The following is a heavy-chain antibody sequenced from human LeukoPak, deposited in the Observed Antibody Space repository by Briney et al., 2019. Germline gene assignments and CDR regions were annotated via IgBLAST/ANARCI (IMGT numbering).Heavy chain of an antibody. CDR3: ASTGSYSPFDY. Sequence: GGSLRLSCAASGFTFSSYAMNWVRQAPGKGLEWVSVISGSGGSIYYADSVKGRFSISRDNAKNSLYLQMNSLRAEDTAVYYCASTGSYSPFDYWGQGTLVTVSS. D-gene: IGHD1-26*01. CDR2: ISGSGGSI. J-gene: IGHJ4*02. V-gene: IGHV3-23*01. CDR1: GFTFSSYA.